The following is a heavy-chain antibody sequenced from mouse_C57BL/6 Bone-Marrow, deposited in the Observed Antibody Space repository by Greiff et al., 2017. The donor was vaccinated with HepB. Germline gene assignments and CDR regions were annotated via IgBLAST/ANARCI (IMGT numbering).Heavy chain of an antibody. V-gene: IGHV2-5*01. J-gene: IGHJ2*01. CDR2: IWRGGST. CDR1: GFSLTSYG. CDR3: DKTSSGYLYYFDY. Sequence: VQLQQSGPGLVQPSQSLSITCTVSGFSLTSYGVHWVRQSPGKGLEWLGVIWRGGSTDYNAAFMSRLSITKDNSKSQVFFKMNSLQADDTAIYYCDKTSSGYLYYFDYWGQGTTLTVSS. D-gene: IGHD3-2*02.